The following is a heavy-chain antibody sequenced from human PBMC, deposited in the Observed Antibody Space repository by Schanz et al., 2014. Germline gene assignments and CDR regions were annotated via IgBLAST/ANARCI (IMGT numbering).Heavy chain of an antibody. J-gene: IGHJ3*02. D-gene: IGHD1-26*01. CDR1: GFTVSSNY. CDR2: IYSGGST. V-gene: IGHV3-66*01. Sequence: VQLVESGGGVVQPGGSLRLSCAASGFTVSSNYMSWVRQAPGKGLEWVSVIYSGGSTYYADSVKGRFTISRDNSKNTLYLQMNSLRAEDSAVYYCAKVGPYSGSLGAFDIWGQGTMVTVSS. CDR3: AKVGPYSGSLGAFDI.